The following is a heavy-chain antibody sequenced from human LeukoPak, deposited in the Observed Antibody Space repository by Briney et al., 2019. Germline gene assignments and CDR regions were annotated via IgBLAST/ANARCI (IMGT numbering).Heavy chain of an antibody. V-gene: IGHV3-7*01. CDR3: ARVARLGATPYYFDY. D-gene: IGHD1-26*01. J-gene: IGHJ4*02. CDR1: GFTFSTYW. Sequence: GGSLRLSCAASGFTFSTYWMSWVRQAPGKGLEWVANIKQDGSEKYYVDSVEGRFTISRDNAKNSLYLQMNSLRAEDTAVYYCARVARLGATPYYFDYWGQGTLVTVSS. CDR2: IKQDGSEK.